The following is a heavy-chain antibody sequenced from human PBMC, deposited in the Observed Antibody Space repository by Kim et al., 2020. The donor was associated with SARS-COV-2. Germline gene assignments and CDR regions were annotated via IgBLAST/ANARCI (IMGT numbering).Heavy chain of an antibody. D-gene: IGHD6-13*01. CDR3: ARDPRSSWPNWYFDL. V-gene: IGHV1-3*01. Sequence: QKFQGRVTITRDTSASTAYMELSSLRSEDTAVYYCARDPRSSWPNWYFDLWGRGTLVTVSS. J-gene: IGHJ2*01.